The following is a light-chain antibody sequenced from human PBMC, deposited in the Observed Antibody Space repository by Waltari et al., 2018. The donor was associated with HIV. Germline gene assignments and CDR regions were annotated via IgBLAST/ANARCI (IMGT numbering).Light chain of an antibody. J-gene: IGLJ2*01. CDR1: SSDIGRYNC. V-gene: IGLV2-8*01. CDR3: FSYAGNNFLL. Sequence: QSARTQPPSASGSPGQSVTIPCAGTSSDIGRYNCVYWYQHHPGKAPKLMISDVSRRPSGVPDRFSGSKSGNTASLTVSGLQADDEATYYCFSYAGNNFLLFGGGTKLTVL. CDR2: DVS.